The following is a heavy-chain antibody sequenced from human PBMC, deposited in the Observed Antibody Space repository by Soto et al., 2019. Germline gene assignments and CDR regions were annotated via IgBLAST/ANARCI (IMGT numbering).Heavy chain of an antibody. CDR3: AREENCRGGTCYSEYFHH. V-gene: IGHV1-46*01. Sequence: QVQLVQSGAEVKKPGASVKVSCKTSGYIFTAYSMHWVRQAPGQGLEWMGVVNPSGGSAHYAQSFEVRVTLTRDTSTSTFYMDLSSLRSEDTAVYYCAREENCRGGTCYSEYFHHWGQGTLVTDSS. D-gene: IGHD2-15*01. J-gene: IGHJ1*01. CDR2: VNPSGGSA. CDR1: GYIFTAYS.